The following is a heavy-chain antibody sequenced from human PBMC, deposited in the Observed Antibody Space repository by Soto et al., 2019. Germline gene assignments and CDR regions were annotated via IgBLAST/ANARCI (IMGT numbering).Heavy chain of an antibody. J-gene: IGHJ2*01. D-gene: IGHD3-10*01. CDR2: ISGGGDAT. CDR3: ARKVPGSTTRPDYWYFDL. V-gene: IGHV3-23*01. Sequence: EVHLLESGGGLVQPGGSLRLSCAASGFTFISYAMNWVRQAPGKGLQWVSAISGGGDATFYADSVKGWFTISRDNSRNTVTLQMNSLGADDTAVYYCARKVPGSTTRPDYWYFDLWGRGTLVTVSS. CDR1: GFTFISYA.